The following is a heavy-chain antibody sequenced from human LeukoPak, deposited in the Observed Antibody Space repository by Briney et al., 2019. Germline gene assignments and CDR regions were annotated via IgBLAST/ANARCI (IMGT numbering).Heavy chain of an antibody. CDR1: GASISSNY. CDR2: IYYTGGT. V-gene: IGHV4-59*08. Sequence: SETLSLTCTVSGASISSNYWTWIRQPPGKGLEYIGYIYYTGGTNYNPSLKSRVTISVDTSKNQFSLKLSSVTAADTAVYYCARHSSAARPNFDYWGQGTLVTVSS. CDR3: ARHSSAARPNFDY. D-gene: IGHD6-6*01. J-gene: IGHJ4*02.